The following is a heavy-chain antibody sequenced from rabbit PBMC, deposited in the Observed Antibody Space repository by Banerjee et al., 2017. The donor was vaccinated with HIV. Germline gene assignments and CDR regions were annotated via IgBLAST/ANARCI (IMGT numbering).Heavy chain of an antibody. CDR2: IHSSSGST. Sequence: QSLEESGGGLVQPEGSLTLTCTASGFSFSSNYYMCWVRQAPGKGLEWIACIHSSSGSTYYASWAKGRFTISKTSSTTVTLQMTSLTAADTATYFCAREDYAGYGFFNLWGQGTLVTVS. CDR3: AREDYAGYGFFNL. D-gene: IGHD7-1*01. J-gene: IGHJ4*01. CDR1: GFSFSSNYY. V-gene: IGHV1S40*01.